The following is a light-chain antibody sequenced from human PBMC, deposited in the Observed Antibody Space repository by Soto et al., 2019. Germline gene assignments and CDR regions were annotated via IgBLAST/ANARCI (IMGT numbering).Light chain of an antibody. V-gene: IGLV2-11*01. CDR2: DVS. CDR1: SSDVGGYNY. Sequence: ALTQPRSVSGSPGQSVTLSCTGTSSDVGGYNYVSWYQQHPGKAPKLMIYDVSKRPSGVPDRFSGSKSGNTASLTISGLQAEDEADYYCCSYAGSSTHYVFGTGTKVTVL. J-gene: IGLJ1*01. CDR3: CSYAGSSTHYV.